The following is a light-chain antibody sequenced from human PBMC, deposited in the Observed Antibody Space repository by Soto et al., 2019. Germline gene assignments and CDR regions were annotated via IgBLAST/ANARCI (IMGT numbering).Light chain of an antibody. V-gene: IGKV3-20*01. CDR1: RSVSSRY. Sequence: ESMLTQSPGTLSLSPGDRATLSCRASRSVSSRYITWYQQKPGQAPRLLIYGASIRATGIPDRFSGSGSGTDFTPTISRLEAEDFAVYYCQLFGDSPPAFTFGQGTKLEI. CDR3: QLFGDSPPAFT. J-gene: IGKJ2*01. CDR2: GAS.